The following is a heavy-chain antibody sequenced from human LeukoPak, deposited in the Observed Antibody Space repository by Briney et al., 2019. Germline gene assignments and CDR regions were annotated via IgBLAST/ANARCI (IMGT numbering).Heavy chain of an antibody. D-gene: IGHD2-2*01. V-gene: IGHV4-4*07. CDR1: GGSISSYH. J-gene: IGHJ6*03. Sequence: PSETLSLTCTVSGGSISSYHWSWIRQPAGTGLEWIGRIYTSGSTNYNPSLKSRVTMSVDTSKNQFSLKLSSVTAADTAVYYCAREGVCSSTSCYPFYYYYYYMDVWGKGTTVTVSS. CDR3: AREGVCSSTSCYPFYYYYYYMDV. CDR2: IYTSGST.